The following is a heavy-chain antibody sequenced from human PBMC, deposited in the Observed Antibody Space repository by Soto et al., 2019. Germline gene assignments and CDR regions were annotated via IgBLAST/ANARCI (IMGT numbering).Heavy chain of an antibody. Sequence: PSETLSLTCTVSGGSVSSGSYYWIWIRQPPGKGLEWIGYIYYSGSTNYNPSLKSRVTISVDTSKNQFSLKLSSVTAADTAVYYCARDHPYSSSWYYFDYWGQGTLVTVSS. D-gene: IGHD6-13*01. CDR2: IYYSGST. V-gene: IGHV4-61*01. CDR1: GGSVSSGSYY. CDR3: ARDHPYSSSWYYFDY. J-gene: IGHJ4*02.